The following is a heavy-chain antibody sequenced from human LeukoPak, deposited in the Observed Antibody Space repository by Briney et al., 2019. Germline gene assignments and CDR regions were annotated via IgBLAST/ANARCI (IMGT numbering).Heavy chain of an antibody. V-gene: IGHV5-10-1*01. J-gene: IGHJ4*02. CDR3: ARHGTAAMGDY. CDR1: GSIFTSYW. CDR2: IDPSDSYT. Sequence: GASLLISCKGSGSIFTSYWISWVRPLPGKGLEWMGRIDPSDSYTNDSPSFQGHVTISADKYISTAYLQWSSRKASDTAMYYCARHGTAAMGDYWGQGTLVTVSS. D-gene: IGHD2-2*01.